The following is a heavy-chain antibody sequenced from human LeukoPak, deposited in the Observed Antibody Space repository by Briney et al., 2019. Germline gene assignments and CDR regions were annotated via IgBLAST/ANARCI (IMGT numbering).Heavy chain of an antibody. CDR2: ISGSGGST. V-gene: IGHV3-23*01. Sequence: PGGPLRLSCAASGFTFSSYAMSWVRQAPGKGREWVSAISGSGGSTYYADSVKGRFTISRDNSKNTLYLQMNSLRAEDTAVYYCAKRAVRYCSSTSCHDYYYYYMDVWGKGTTVTVSS. CDR1: GFTFSSYA. D-gene: IGHD2-2*01. CDR3: AKRAVRYCSSTSCHDYYYYYMDV. J-gene: IGHJ6*03.